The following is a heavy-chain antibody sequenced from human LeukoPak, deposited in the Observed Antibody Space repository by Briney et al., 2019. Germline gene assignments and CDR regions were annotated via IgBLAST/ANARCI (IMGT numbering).Heavy chain of an antibody. V-gene: IGHV3-7*01. J-gene: IGHJ6*03. CDR3: AREKEMVRGGNYYYMDV. CDR1: GFTFSSYW. D-gene: IGHD3-10*01. CDR2: IKQDGSEK. Sequence: GGSLRLSGAASGFTFSSYWVSWVRPAPGKGLEWVANIKQDGSEKYYVDSVKGRFTIPRDNAKNSLYLQMNSLRAEDTAVYYCAREKEMVRGGNYYYMDVWGKGTTVTVSS.